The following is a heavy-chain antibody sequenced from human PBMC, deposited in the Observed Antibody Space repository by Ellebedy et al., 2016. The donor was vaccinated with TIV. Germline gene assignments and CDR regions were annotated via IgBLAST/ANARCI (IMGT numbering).Heavy chain of an antibody. CDR1: GFTFDDYA. Sequence: SLKISXAASGFTFDDYAMHWVRQAPGKGLEWVSGISWNSGNMVYADSVKGRFTISRDNAKNSLYLQMSSLRAEDTAFYYCTRDRDSDTTGYFFPLFDYWGQGPWSPSPQ. V-gene: IGHV3-9*01. D-gene: IGHD3-22*01. J-gene: IGHJ4*02. CDR2: ISWNSGNM. CDR3: TRDRDSDTTGYFFPLFDY.